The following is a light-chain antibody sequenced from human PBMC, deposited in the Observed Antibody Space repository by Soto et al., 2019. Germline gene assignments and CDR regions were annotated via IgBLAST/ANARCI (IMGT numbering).Light chain of an antibody. CDR3: QQYYSTPRT. CDR2: WAS. J-gene: IGKJ1*01. CDR1: QSVLYSSNNKNY. Sequence: DIVMTQSPDSLAVSLGERATINCKSSQSVLYSSNNKNYLAWYQQKPGQPPKLLIYWASTRESGVPDRFSGSGSGTDFPLTISNLQAEDVAVYYCQQYYSTPRTFGQGTKVEIK. V-gene: IGKV4-1*01.